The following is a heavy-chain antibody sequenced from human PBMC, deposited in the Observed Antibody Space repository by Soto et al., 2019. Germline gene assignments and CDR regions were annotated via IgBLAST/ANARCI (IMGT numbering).Heavy chain of an antibody. CDR1: GGSFSDYY. Sequence: SETLSLTCAVYGGSFSDYYWSWIRQPPGKGLEWIGEINHSGSSNYNPSLKSRVTVSVDTSNNQFSLKLSSVTAADTAVYYCARVSESYLWAGWFGPRGQGTLVTVSS. J-gene: IGHJ5*02. CDR3: ARVSESYLWAGWFGP. CDR2: INHSGSS. V-gene: IGHV4-34*01. D-gene: IGHD1-26*01.